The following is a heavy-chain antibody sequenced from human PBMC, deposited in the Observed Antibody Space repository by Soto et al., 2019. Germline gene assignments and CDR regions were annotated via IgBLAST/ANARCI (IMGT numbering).Heavy chain of an antibody. J-gene: IGHJ6*02. CDR2: INPNSGGT. CDR3: ARGRRGTTGTRGCRMDV. CDR1: GYTFTGYY. D-gene: IGHD1-1*01. Sequence: ASVKVSCKASGYTFTGYYMHWVRQAPGQGLEWMGWINPNSGGTNYAQKFQGWVTMTRDTSISTAYMELSRLRSDDTAVYYCARGRRGTTGTRGCRMDVWGQGTTVTVSS. V-gene: IGHV1-2*04.